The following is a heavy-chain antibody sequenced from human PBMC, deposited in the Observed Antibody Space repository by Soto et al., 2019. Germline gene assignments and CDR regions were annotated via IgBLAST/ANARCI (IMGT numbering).Heavy chain of an antibody. V-gene: IGHV4-31*03. CDR1: GGSISSGGYY. CDR2: IYYSGST. Sequence: QVQLQESGPGLVKPSQTLSLTCTVSGGSISSGGYYWSWIRQHPGKGLEWIGYIYYSGSTYYNPSLKGRVTRSGDTAKTRLSMKRSSVTAAGTAVDCCARGPTRRGGDCCCGRGVWGRGTTVTVSS. J-gene: IGHJ6*02. CDR3: ARGPTRRGGDCCCGRGV. D-gene: IGHD3-16*01.